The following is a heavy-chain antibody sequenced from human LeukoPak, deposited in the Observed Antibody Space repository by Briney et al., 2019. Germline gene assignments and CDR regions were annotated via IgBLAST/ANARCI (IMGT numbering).Heavy chain of an antibody. D-gene: IGHD3-9*01. J-gene: IGHJ4*02. Sequence: GGSLRLSCAASGFIFSNAWMNWVRQAPGKGLEWVGRIKSKADGGTTDYAAPVKGRFIISRDDSKNTLYLQMNSLKTEDTALYYCTTVYLTGEGNDYWGQGTLVTVSS. CDR2: IKSKADGGTT. CDR1: GFIFSNAW. V-gene: IGHV3-15*07. CDR3: TTVYLTGEGNDY.